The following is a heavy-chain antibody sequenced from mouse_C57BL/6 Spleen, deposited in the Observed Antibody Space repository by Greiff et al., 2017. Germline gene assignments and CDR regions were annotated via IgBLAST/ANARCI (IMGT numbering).Heavy chain of an antibody. D-gene: IGHD2-2*01. J-gene: IGHJ3*01. CDR2: ISSGGSYT. Sequence: EVQLVESGGDLVKPGGSLKLSCAASGFTFSSYGMSWVRQTPDKRLEWVATISSGGSYTYYPDSVKGRFPISRDNAKNTLYLQMSSLKSEDTAMYYCARQDGYDVAYWGQGTLVTVSA. CDR1: GFTFSSYG. CDR3: ARQDGYDVAY. V-gene: IGHV5-6*01.